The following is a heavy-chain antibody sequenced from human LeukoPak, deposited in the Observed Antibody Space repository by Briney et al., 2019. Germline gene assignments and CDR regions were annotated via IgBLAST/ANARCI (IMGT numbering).Heavy chain of an antibody. J-gene: IGHJ3*02. CDR2: IYHSGST. CDR3: AKYRYGEWAFDI. Sequence: SETLSLTCTVSGYSISSGYYWGWIRQPPGKGLEWIGSIYHSGSTYYNPSLKSRVTISVDTSKSQFSLELSSVTAADTAVYYCAKYRYGEWAFDIWGQGTMVTVSS. V-gene: IGHV4-38-2*02. CDR1: GYSISSGYY. D-gene: IGHD3-10*01.